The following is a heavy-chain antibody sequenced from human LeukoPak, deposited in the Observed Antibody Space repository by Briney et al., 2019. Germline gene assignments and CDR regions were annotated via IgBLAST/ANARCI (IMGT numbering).Heavy chain of an antibody. CDR1: GFTFDDYG. J-gene: IGHJ6*03. CDR3: ARPSNRRGYSGLYYMDV. CDR2: INWNGAST. V-gene: IGHV3-20*04. D-gene: IGHD5-12*01. Sequence: GGSLRLSCAASGFTFDDYGMSWVRQAPGKGLEWVSGINWNGASTGYADSVKGRFTISRDNAKNSLYLQMNSLRAEDTAVYYCARPSNRRGYSGLYYMDVWGKGTTVTVSS.